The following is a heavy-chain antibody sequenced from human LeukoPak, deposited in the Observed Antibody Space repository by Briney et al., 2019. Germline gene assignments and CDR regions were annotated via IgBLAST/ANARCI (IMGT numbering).Heavy chain of an antibody. CDR3: ARHYGYSGYDSRVGHFDY. D-gene: IGHD5-12*01. V-gene: IGHV4-39*01. Sequence: SETLSLTCTVSGGSISSSSYYWGWIRQPPGKGLEWIGSIYYSGSTYYNPSLKSRVTISVDTSKNQFSLKLSSVTAADTAVYYCARHYGYSGYDSRVGHFDYWGQGTLVTVSS. CDR1: GGSISSSSYY. J-gene: IGHJ4*02. CDR2: IYYSGST.